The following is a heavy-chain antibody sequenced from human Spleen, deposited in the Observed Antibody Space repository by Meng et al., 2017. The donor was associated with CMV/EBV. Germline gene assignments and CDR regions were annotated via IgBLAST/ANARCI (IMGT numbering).Heavy chain of an antibody. CDR1: GFTFSSYA. D-gene: IGHD3-16*01. J-gene: IGHJ6*02. CDR2: IDNNGGST. CDR3: ARDAYTMAWGYYGLDV. Sequence: GGSLRLSCAASGFTFSSYAMHWVRQAPGKGLEYFSAIDNNGGSTDYADSVKGRFTISRDNSKNTLYLQMDSLRTEDMAVYYCARDAYTMAWGYYGLDVWGQGTTVTVSS. V-gene: IGHV3-64*02.